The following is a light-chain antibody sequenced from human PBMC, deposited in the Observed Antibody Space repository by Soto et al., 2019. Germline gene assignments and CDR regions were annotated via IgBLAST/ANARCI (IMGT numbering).Light chain of an antibody. CDR2: GAS. J-gene: IGKJ1*01. V-gene: IGKV3-20*01. CDR3: EQYGSSIQT. Sequence: EIALTQFPGTLSLSPGERATLSCRASLSVNSNYLAWYQQIPSQPPNLLIFGASNRAPGIPDRFSGSGSGTDFTLTISRLEPEDFAVYYCEQYGSSIQTFGQGTKVDIK. CDR1: LSVNSNY.